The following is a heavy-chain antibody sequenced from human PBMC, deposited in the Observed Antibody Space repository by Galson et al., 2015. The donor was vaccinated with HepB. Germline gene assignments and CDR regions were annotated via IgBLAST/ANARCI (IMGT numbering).Heavy chain of an antibody. CDR3: GRDYGCRGVISCYKGWLDA. V-gene: IGHV1-2*02. CDR2: INPSTGGR. Sequence: SVKVSCKASGYTFTGYYVHWFRQAPGQGLEWMGWINPSTGGRNYAQKFQGRVTMTRDTSIDTAYMELSRLSGDDTALYYCGRDYGCRGVISCYKGWLDAWGQGTLVTVSS. CDR1: GYTFTGYY. J-gene: IGHJ5*02. D-gene: IGHD6-13*01.